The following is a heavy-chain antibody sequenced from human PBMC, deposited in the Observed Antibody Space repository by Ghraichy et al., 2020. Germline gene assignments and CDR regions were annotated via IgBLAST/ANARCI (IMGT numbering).Heavy chain of an antibody. D-gene: IGHD5-24*01. CDR2: IKSKTDGGTT. V-gene: IGHV3-15*01. Sequence: GGSLRLSCAASGFTFSNAWMSWVRQAPGKGLEWVGRIKSKTDGGTTDYAAPVKGRFTISRDDSKNTLYLQMNSLKTEDTAVYYCTTHHPHREGPRDARWYFDLWGRGTLVTVSS. CDR1: GFTFSNAW. J-gene: IGHJ2*01. CDR3: TTHHPHREGPRDARWYFDL.